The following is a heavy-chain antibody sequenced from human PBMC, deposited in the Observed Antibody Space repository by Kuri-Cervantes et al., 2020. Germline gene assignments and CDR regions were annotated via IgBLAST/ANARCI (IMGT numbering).Heavy chain of an antibody. CDR2: INPNSGGT. CDR3: ARVPITIFGVVIIPYYYYYMDV. J-gene: IGHJ6*03. Sequence: ASVKVSCKASGYTFTGYYMHWVRQAPGRGLEWMGWINPNSGGTNYAQKFQGRVTITADESTSTAYMELSSLRSEDTAVYYCARVPITIFGVVIIPYYYYYMDVWGKGTTVTVSS. V-gene: IGHV1-2*02. D-gene: IGHD3-3*01. CDR1: GYTFTGYY.